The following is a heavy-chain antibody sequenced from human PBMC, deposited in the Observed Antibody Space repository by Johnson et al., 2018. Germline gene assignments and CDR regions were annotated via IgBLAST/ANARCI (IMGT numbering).Heavy chain of an antibody. J-gene: IGHJ1*01. CDR3: ARAQGGDYLAEYFQH. CDR1: GFTFSSYA. D-gene: IGHD4-17*01. CDR2: ISEDGSNK. V-gene: IGHV3-30-3*01. Sequence: QVQLVQSGGRVVQPGRSLRLSCSASGFTFSSYAMHWVRQAPGKGLEWVAVISEDGSNKFYAEAVKGRFTISRDNSKYTVYLQMHSLKAEDTAGFYCARAQGGDYLAEYFQHWGQGTLVTVSS.